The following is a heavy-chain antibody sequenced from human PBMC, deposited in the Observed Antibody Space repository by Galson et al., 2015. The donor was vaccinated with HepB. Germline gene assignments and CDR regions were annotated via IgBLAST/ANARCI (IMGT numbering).Heavy chain of an antibody. CDR1: GFTFSSYG. D-gene: IGHD5-18*01. J-gene: IGHJ4*02. CDR3: AKEDTAMVTGGGDY. CDR2: ISYDGSNK. Sequence: SLRLSCAASGFTFSSYGMHWVRQAPGKGLEWVAVISYDGSNKYYADSVKGRFTISRDNSKNTLYLQMNSLRAEDTAVYYCAKEDTAMVTGGGDYWGQGTLVTVSS. V-gene: IGHV3-30*18.